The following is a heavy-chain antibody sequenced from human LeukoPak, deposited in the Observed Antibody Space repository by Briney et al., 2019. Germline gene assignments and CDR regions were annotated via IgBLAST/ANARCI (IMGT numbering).Heavy chain of an antibody. D-gene: IGHD1-26*01. J-gene: IGHJ4*02. Sequence: GASVKVSCKASGGTFSSYAISWVRQAPGQGLEWMGRIIPILGIANYAQKFQDRVTITADKSTSTAYMELSSLRSEDTAVYYCAREEKWELLHYFDYWGQGTLVTVSS. CDR3: AREEKWELLHYFDY. CDR1: GGTFSSYA. V-gene: IGHV1-69*04. CDR2: IIPILGIA.